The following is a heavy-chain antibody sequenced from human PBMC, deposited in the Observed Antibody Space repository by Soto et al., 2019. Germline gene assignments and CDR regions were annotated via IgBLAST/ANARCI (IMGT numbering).Heavy chain of an antibody. J-gene: IGHJ4*02. CDR3: ARGGFYGDYFDY. CDR1: GFTFSNYG. D-gene: IGHD4-17*01. CDR2: TSSRSSYI. V-gene: IGHV3-21*01. Sequence: EVPLVESGGGLVKPGGSLRLSCAASGFTFSNYGMNWVRQAPGKGLEWVSSTSSRSSYIYYTDSVKGRFSISRDNAKDSLYLQMNSLRAEDTAVYYCARGGFYGDYFDYWGQGTLVTVSS.